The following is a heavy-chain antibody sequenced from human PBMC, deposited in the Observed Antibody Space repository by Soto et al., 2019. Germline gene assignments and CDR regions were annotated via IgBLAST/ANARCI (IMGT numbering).Heavy chain of an antibody. Sequence: PGGSLRLSCAASGFTFSDYAIHWVRQTPGKGLEWLAVISFDGSSQYYADPVKGRFTISRDNSKSTLFLQMDSLRPGDTAVYYCVREFTMIRREGDHWGQGTQVTVSS. D-gene: IGHD3-22*01. CDR3: VREFTMIRREGDH. CDR2: ISFDGSSQ. V-gene: IGHV3-30-3*01. J-gene: IGHJ4*02. CDR1: GFTFSDYA.